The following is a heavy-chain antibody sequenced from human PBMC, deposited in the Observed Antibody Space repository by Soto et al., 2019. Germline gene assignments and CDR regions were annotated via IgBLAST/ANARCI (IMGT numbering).Heavy chain of an antibody. CDR2: IYHSGST. CDR3: ARGGIILFT. CDR1: GGSISSRGYP. Sequence: SETLSLPCAVSGGSISSRGYPWSWIRQPPGKGLEWIGYIYHSGSTYYNPSLKSRVTISVDRSKNQFSLKLRSVTAADTAVYYCARGGIILFTCGEGTLVTVS. V-gene: IGHV4-30-2*01. D-gene: IGHD1-26*01. J-gene: IGHJ5*02.